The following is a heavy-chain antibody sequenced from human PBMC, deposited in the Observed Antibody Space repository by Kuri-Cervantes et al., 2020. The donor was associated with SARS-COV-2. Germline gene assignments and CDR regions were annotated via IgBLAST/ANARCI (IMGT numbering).Heavy chain of an antibody. J-gene: IGHJ4*02. D-gene: IGHD2-2*02. CDR2: IKQDGSEK. V-gene: IGHV3-7*01. CDR3: ASGGGCSSTSCYRAEVN. CDR1: GFTFSSYW. Sequence: GGSLRLSCAASGFTFSSYWMSWVRQAPGKGLEWVANIKQDGSEKYYVDSVKGRFTISRDDAKNSLYLQMNSLRAEDTAVYYCASGGGCSSTSCYRAEVNWGQGTLVTVSS.